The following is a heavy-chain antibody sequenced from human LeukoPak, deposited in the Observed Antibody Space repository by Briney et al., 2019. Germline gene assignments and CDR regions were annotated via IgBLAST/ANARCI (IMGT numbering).Heavy chain of an antibody. D-gene: IGHD6-13*01. CDR3: ATGVHGIAAAGDYYFDY. CDR1: GGSISSYY. Sequence: SETLSLTCTVSGGSISSYYWSWIRQPPGKGLEWIGYMYYRGNTNYDPSLESRVTISIDTPNNQFSLKLSSVTAADTAVYYCATGVHGIAAAGDYYFDYWGQGTLVTVSS. J-gene: IGHJ4*02. V-gene: IGHV4-59*01. CDR2: MYYRGNT.